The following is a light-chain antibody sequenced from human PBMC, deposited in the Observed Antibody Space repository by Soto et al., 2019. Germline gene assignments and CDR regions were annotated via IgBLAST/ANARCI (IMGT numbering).Light chain of an antibody. J-gene: IGLJ1*01. CDR2: DVS. CDR3: SSYTSSSTRV. V-gene: IGLV2-14*01. CDR1: SSDVGGYNY. Sequence: QSALTQPASVSGSPVQSITISCTGTSSDVGGYNYGSWYQQHPGKAPKVMIYDVSNRPSGVSNRFSGSKSGNTASLTISGLQTEDEADYYCSSYTSSSTRVFGTGTKVTVL.